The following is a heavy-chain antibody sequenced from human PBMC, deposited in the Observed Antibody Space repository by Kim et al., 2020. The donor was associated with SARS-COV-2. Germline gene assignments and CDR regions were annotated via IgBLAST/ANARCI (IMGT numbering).Heavy chain of an antibody. CDR3: ARGPDYGSGSSHFDY. V-gene: IGHV1-8*01. Sequence: QKFQDRVTMTRNTSISTAYRELSSLRSEDTAVYYCARGPDYGSGSSHFDYWGQGTLVTVSS. D-gene: IGHD3-10*01. J-gene: IGHJ4*02.